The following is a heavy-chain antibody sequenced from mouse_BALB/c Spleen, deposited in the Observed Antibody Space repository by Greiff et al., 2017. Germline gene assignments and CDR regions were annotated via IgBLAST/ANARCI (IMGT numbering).Heavy chain of an antibody. Sequence: DVMLVESGGDLVKPGGSLKLSCAASGFTFSSYGMSWVRQTPDKRLEWVATISSGGSYTYYPDSVKGRFTISRDNAKNTLYLQMSSLKSEDTAMYYCARTNRDAMDYWGQGTSVTVSS. CDR3: ARTNRDAMDY. V-gene: IGHV5-6*02. CDR2: ISSGGSYT. CDR1: GFTFSSYG. J-gene: IGHJ4*01.